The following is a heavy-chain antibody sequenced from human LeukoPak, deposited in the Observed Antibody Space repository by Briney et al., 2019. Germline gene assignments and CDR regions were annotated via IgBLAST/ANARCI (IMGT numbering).Heavy chain of an antibody. CDR1: GGSISSYY. Sequence: SSETLSLTCTVSGGSISSYYWSLIRQPPGKGLEWIGYIYYSGSTNYNPSLKSRVTISVDTSKNQFSLKLSSVTAADTAVYYCARALNYGANFDYWGQGTLVTVSS. D-gene: IGHD4-17*01. V-gene: IGHV4-59*01. CDR2: IYYSGST. CDR3: ARALNYGANFDY. J-gene: IGHJ4*02.